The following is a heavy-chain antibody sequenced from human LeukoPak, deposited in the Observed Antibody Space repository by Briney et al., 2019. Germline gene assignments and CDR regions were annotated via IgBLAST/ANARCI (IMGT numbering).Heavy chain of an antibody. J-gene: IGHJ6*02. D-gene: IGHD2-2*01. CDR1: GFTFDDYA. V-gene: IGHV3-9*01. CDR3: ARDSPGYCKSSSCYAIYGMDA. CDR2: ISWNSGSI. Sequence: QSGGSLRLSCAASGFTFDDYAMHWVRQAPGKGLEWVSGISWNSGSIGYADSVNGRFTVSRDNSKGTLYLQMTSLRVDDTAGYYCARDSPGYCKSSSCYAIYGMDAWGQGTTVTVSS.